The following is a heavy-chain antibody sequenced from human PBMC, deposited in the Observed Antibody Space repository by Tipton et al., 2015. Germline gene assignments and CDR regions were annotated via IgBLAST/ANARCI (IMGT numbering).Heavy chain of an antibody. CDR2: IYYSGST. Sequence: TLSLTCTVSGGSIIRGDYYWSWIRQSPGKGLEYIGYIYYSGSTYYNPSLKSRVAISVDTSNNQFSLKMSFVTAADTAVYYCARAHFRGPYYSVLAVGGQGTPATVSS. V-gene: IGHV4-30-4*01. J-gene: IGHJ6*01. D-gene: IGHD3-10*01. CDR3: ARAHFRGPYYSVLAV. CDR1: GGSIIRGDYY.